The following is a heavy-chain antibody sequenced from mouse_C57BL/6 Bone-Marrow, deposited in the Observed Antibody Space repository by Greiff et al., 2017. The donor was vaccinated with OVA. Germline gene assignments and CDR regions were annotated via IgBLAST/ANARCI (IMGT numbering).Heavy chain of an antibody. CDR1: GFSLTSYG. CDR3: VRKGVVGYYFDY. D-gene: IGHD1-1*01. Sequence: VQLQESGPGLVQPSQSLSITCTVSGFSLTSYGVHWVRQSPGKGLEWLGVIWSGGSTDYNAAFISRLSISKDNSKSQVFFKMNSLQADDTAIYYWVRKGVVGYYFDYWGQGTTLTVSS. CDR2: IWSGGST. J-gene: IGHJ2*01. V-gene: IGHV2-2*01.